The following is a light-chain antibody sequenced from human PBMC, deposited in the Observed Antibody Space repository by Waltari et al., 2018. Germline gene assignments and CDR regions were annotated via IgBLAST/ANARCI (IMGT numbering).Light chain of an antibody. CDR3: LLSSGGARV. CDR1: TGAVTSGHY. CDR2: DTS. V-gene: IGLV7-46*01. J-gene: IGLJ1*01. Sequence: QAVVTQEPSLTVSPGGTVTFTCGSSTGAVTSGHYPYCFQQKPGQAPRTLIYDTSNKHAWTPARFSGSLLGGKAALTLSGAQPEDEAEYYCLLSSGGARVFGTGTKVTVL.